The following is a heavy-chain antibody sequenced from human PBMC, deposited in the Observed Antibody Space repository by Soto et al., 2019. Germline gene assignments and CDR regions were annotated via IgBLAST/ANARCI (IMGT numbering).Heavy chain of an antibody. J-gene: IGHJ5*02. Sequence: ASVKVSCKASGGTFSSYTISWVRQAPGQGLEWMGRIIPILGIANYAQKFQGRVTITADKSTSTAYMELSSLRSEDTAMYYCARDRSIAALNNWFDPWGQGTLVTVSS. CDR2: IIPILGIA. CDR1: GGTFSSYT. CDR3: ARDRSIAALNNWFDP. V-gene: IGHV1-69*04. D-gene: IGHD6-6*01.